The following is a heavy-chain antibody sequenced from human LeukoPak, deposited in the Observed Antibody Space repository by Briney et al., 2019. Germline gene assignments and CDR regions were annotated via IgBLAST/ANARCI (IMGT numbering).Heavy chain of an antibody. CDR3: ASGTVLHDSNWYYFVS. D-gene: IGHD6-13*01. CDR1: RDSVSSNSAA. J-gene: IGHJ4*02. Sequence: SQTLSLTCAISRDSVSSNSAAWNWIRQSPSRGLEWLGRTYYRSKWYNDYAVSVKSRITINPDTSKNQFSLKLSSVTAADTAVYYCASGTVLHDSNWYYFVSWGQGTLVTVSS. CDR2: TYYRSKWYN. V-gene: IGHV6-1*01.